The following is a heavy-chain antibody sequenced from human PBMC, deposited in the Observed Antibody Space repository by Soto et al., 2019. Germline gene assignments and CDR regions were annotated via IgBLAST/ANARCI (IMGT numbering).Heavy chain of an antibody. CDR2: ISGSGGST. D-gene: IGHD6-19*01. CDR3: AKGGSGWYPNGFDP. CDR1: GFTFSSYA. Sequence: EVQLLESGGGLVQPGGSLRLSCAASGFTFSSYAMRWVRQAPGKGLEWVSYISGSGGSTYYADSVKGRFTISRDNYKNNLYLQINSQSAGDTAVYYCAKGGSGWYPNGFDPWGQGTLGTGSS. J-gene: IGHJ5*02. V-gene: IGHV3-23*01.